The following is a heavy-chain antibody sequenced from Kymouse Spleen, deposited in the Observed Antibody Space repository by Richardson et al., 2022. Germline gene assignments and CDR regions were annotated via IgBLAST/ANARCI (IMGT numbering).Heavy chain of an antibody. CDR2: ISSSSSTI. J-gene: IGHJ4*02. CDR3: AREGGPRFLEWLIDY. D-gene: IGHD3-3*01. CDR1: GFTFSSYS. V-gene: IGHV3-48*02. Sequence: EVQLVESGGGLVQPGGSLRLSCAASGFTFSSYSMNWVRQAPGKGLEWVSYISSSSSTIYYADSVKGRFTISRDNAKNSLYLQMNSLRDEDTAVYYCAREGGPRFLEWLIDYWGQGTLVTVSS.